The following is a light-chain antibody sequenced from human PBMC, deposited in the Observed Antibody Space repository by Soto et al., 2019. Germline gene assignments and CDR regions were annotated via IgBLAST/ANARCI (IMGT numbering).Light chain of an antibody. CDR2: VERSGKY. Sequence: QTVVTQSSSAAGSLGSSVRHTCTLDTGHSSDVIAWHQQQPGKAPRFLMEVERSGKYKRGSGIPDRFSGSSSGADRYLTISNLQFEDEADYYCEGWDSRSVVFGGGTKLTVL. V-gene: IGLV4-60*02. CDR3: EGWDSRSVV. CDR1: TGHSSDV. J-gene: IGLJ2*01.